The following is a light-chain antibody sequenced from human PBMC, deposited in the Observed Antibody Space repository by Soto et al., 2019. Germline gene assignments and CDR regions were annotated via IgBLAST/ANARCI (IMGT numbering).Light chain of an antibody. CDR1: QSVSNNY. CDR2: GSS. Sequence: EVVLTQSPGTLSLSPGERATLSCRASQSVSNNYLAWYQQKPGQAPRLLIFGSSDRATGIPDRLRGSGSGTYFTLTISRLEPEDLAVYYCRQYGRSPPYTFGERTKLEIK. J-gene: IGKJ2*01. CDR3: RQYGRSPPYT. V-gene: IGKV3-20*01.